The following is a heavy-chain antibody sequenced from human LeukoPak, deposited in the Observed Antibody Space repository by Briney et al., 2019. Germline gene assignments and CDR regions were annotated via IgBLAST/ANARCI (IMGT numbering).Heavy chain of an antibody. J-gene: IGHJ5*02. CDR2: VNPSSGGP. Sequence: ASVKVSCKASGYTFTSYGISWVRQAPGQGLEWIGWVNPSSGGPDYAQKFKGRVTVTRDTSISTAYMELSRLTADDTAVYYCARDSEYQLLQNYFDAWGQGTLVIVSS. V-gene: IGHV1-2*02. D-gene: IGHD2-2*01. CDR3: ARDSEYQLLQNYFDA. CDR1: GYTFTSYG.